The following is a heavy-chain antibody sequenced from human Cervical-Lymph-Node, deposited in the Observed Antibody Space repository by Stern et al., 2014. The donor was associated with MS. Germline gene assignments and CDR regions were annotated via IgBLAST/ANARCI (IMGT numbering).Heavy chain of an antibody. D-gene: IGHD1-1*01. CDR3: AKKSVGTTGTTTAFDY. CDR2: ISYDPDAK. V-gene: IGHV3-30*18. J-gene: IGHJ4*02. Sequence: VQLVESGGGVVQPGTSLRLSCAVSGFTFSNYGMQWVRQAPGKGLEWVAGISYDPDAKFYADSVKGLFTISRDTPKNTMYLQLNSLKVEDTAVDFCAKKSVGTTGTTTAFDYWGQGTLVTVSS. CDR1: GFTFSNYG.